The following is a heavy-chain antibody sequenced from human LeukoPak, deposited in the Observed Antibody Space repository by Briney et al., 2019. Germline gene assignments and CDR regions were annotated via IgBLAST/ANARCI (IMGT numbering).Heavy chain of an antibody. V-gene: IGHV3-30-3*01. CDR3: ARGPTYY. CDR2: ISYDGSNK. CDR1: GFTFSSYA. J-gene: IGHJ4*02. Sequence: SGGSLRLSCAASGFTFSSYAMHWVRQAPGKGLEWVAVISYDGSNKYYADSVKGRFTISRDNSKNTLYLQMNSPRAEDTAVYYCARGPTYYWGQGTLVTVSS.